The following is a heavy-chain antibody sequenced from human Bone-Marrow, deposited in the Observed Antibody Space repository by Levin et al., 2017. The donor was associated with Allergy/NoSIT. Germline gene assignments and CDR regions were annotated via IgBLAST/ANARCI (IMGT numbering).Heavy chain of an antibody. CDR2: IYHSGST. CDR3: ARDRTTVTTKDVYYYGMDG. D-gene: IGHD4-17*01. Sequence: SETLSLTCTVSGGSISSYYWSWIRQPPGKGLEWIGYIYHSGSTNYNPSLKSRVTISVDTSKNQISLKLSSVTAADTAVYYCARDRTTVTTKDVYYYGMDGWGQGTTVTVSS. J-gene: IGHJ6*02. V-gene: IGHV4-59*01. CDR1: GGSISSYY.